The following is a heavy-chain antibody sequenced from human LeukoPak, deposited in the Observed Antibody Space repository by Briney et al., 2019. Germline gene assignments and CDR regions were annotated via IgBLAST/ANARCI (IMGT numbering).Heavy chain of an antibody. CDR1: GFTFSSYA. D-gene: IGHD5-24*01. V-gene: IGHV3-30*04. J-gene: IGHJ4*02. CDR3: ARDWYGYKSSFDY. Sequence: PGGSLRLSCAASGFTFSSYAMHWVRQAPGKGLEWVAVISYDGSNKYHADSVKGRFTISRDNSKNTLYLQMNSLRAEDTAVYYCARDWYGYKSSFDYWGQGTLVTVSS. CDR2: ISYDGSNK.